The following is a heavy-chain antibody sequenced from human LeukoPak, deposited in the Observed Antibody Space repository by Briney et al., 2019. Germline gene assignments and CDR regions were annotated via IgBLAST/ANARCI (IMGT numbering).Heavy chain of an antibody. V-gene: IGHV4-34*01. D-gene: IGHD6-19*01. J-gene: IGHJ4*02. CDR3: ARGTGPGGEYRSGWSNFDY. Sequence: SETLSLTCAVYGGSFSGYYWSWIRQPPGKGLEWIGEINHSGSTNYNPSLKSRVTISVDTSKNQFSLKLSSVTAADTAVYYCARGTGPGGEYRSGWSNFDYWGQGTLVTVSS. CDR2: INHSGST. CDR1: GGSFSGYY.